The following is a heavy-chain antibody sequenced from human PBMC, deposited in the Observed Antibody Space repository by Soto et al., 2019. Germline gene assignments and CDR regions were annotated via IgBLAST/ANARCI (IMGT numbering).Heavy chain of an antibody. V-gene: IGHV3-74*01. CDR3: ARDPIPPLRYFDWSDAGGMDV. J-gene: IGHJ6*02. Sequence: GGSLRLSCAASGFTFSSYWMHWVRQAPGKGLVWVSRINSDGSSTSYADSVKGRFTISRDNAKNTLYLQMNSLRAEDTAVYYCARDPIPPLRYFDWSDAGGMDVWGQGTTVTVSS. D-gene: IGHD3-9*01. CDR2: INSDGSST. CDR1: GFTFSSYW.